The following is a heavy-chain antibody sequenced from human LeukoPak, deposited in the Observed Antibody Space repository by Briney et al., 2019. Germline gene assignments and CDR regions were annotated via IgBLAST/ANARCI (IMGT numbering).Heavy chain of an antibody. CDR1: GFTFSTYG. V-gene: IGHV3-33*05. Sequence: GGSLRLSCADSGFTFSTYGLHWVRQPPGKGLEWVAVISYDGSHKYYADSVMGRFTISRDNSKNTLYLQMNSLRAEDTAVYYCARGSAMVTGNDYWGQGTLVTVSS. CDR3: ARGSAMVTGNDY. CDR2: ISYDGSHK. J-gene: IGHJ4*02. D-gene: IGHD5-18*01.